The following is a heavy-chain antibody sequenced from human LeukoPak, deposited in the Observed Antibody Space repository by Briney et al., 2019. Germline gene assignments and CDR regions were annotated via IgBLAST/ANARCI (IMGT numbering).Heavy chain of an antibody. Sequence: SETLSLTCTVSGGSISSYYWSWIRQPPGKGLEWXXXXXXXXXXXYNPSLKSRVTISIDTSKNQFSLKLSSVIAADTAVYYCARGAAVAGTGLSSQQYYHGMDVWGQGTTVTVSS. D-gene: IGHD6-19*01. CDR2: XXXXXXX. V-gene: IGHV4-59*01. CDR3: ARGAAVAGTGLSSQQYYHGMDV. CDR1: GGSISSYY. J-gene: IGHJ6*02.